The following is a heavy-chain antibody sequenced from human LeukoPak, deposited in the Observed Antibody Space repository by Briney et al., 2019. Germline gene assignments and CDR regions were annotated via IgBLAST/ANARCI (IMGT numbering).Heavy chain of an antibody. V-gene: IGHV3-7*01. D-gene: IGHD3-9*01. Sequence: GGFLRLSCAASGFTFSSYWMSWVRQAPGKGLEWVANIKQDGSEKYYVDSVKGRFTISRDNAKNSLYLQMNSLRAEDTAVYYCARGGFYDILTGWYFDLWGRGTLVTVSS. CDR1: GFTFSSYW. CDR3: ARGGFYDILTGWYFDL. CDR2: IKQDGSEK. J-gene: IGHJ2*01.